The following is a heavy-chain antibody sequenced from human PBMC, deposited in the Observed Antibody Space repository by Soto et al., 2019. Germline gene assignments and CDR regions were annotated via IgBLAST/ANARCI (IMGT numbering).Heavy chain of an antibody. CDR3: TRLGGYYDILTGNHAFDP. V-gene: IGHV3-73*01. CDR2: IRSKANSYAT. J-gene: IGHJ5*02. Sequence: GGSLRLSCAASGFTFSGSAMHWVRQASGKGLEWVGRIRSKANSYATAYAASVKGRFTISRDDSKNTAYLQMNSLKTEDTAVYYCTRLGGYYDILTGNHAFDPWGQGTLVTVSS. CDR1: GFTFSGSA. D-gene: IGHD3-9*01.